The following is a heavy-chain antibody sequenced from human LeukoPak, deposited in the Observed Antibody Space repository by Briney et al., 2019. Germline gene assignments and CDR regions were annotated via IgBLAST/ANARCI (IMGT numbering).Heavy chain of an antibody. J-gene: IGHJ4*02. CDR1: GFSFSDNH. Sequence: SGGSLTLSCAASGFSFSDNHMDWVRKAPGKGLEWVGRVRTKARSYTTEYAASVKGIFTISRDASMNSLHLQMRSLKTEDTAVYYCAVFVGARTFGFWGQGTLVTVSS. CDR3: AVFVGARTFGF. D-gene: IGHD1-26*01. CDR2: VRTKARSYTT. V-gene: IGHV3-72*01.